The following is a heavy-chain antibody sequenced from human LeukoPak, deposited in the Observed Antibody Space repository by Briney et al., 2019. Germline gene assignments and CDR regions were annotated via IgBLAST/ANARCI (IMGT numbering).Heavy chain of an antibody. CDR2: LIGSSGSS. CDR3: AKGAYDYIEIGYFDS. CDR1: GFTSTNYA. Sequence: GGSLRLSCAASGFTSTNYAMNWVRQAPGKGLEWVSVLIGSSGSSDYADSVKGRFTISRDNSKNTVFLQMNSLRAEDTAIYYCAKGAYDYIEIGYFDSWGQGTLVTVSS. V-gene: IGHV3-23*01. J-gene: IGHJ4*02. D-gene: IGHD5-12*01.